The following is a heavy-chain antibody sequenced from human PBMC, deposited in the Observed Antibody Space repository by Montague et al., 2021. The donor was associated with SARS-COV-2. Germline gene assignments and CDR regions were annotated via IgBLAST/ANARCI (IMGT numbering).Heavy chain of an antibody. V-gene: IGHV4-59*01. Sequence: SETLSLTCTVSGGSISSNFWSWIRQPPGKGLEWIGYIYDSGSTNXNPSLKSRVTISVDTSKNQFSLKLSSVTAADTAVYYCARENTVTTFGGPYYIDSWGQGTLVTVSA. J-gene: IGHJ4*02. CDR1: GGSISSNF. CDR2: IYDSGST. D-gene: IGHD4-17*01. CDR3: ARENTVTTFGGPYYIDS.